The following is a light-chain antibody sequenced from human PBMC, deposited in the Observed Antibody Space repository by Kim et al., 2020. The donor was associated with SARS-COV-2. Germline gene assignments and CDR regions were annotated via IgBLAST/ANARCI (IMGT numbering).Light chain of an antibody. CDR2: GAS. V-gene: IGKV3D-15*01. Sequence: VAAGERVTITCRASQSVINNVAWYQQKPGKAPRLLIYGASTTATGVSDRFSGGGFGIEFTLTINSLQSEDFAVYYCQQYNDAPFTFGPGTKVDIK. J-gene: IGKJ3*01. CDR1: QSVINN. CDR3: QQYNDAPFT.